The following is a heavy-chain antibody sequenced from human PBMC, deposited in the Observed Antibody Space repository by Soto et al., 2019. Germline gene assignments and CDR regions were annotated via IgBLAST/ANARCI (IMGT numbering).Heavy chain of an antibody. Sequence: GGSLRLSCAGSGFTFSNYAMSWVRQAPGKGLAWVSAISGSGGSTYYADSAKGRFTISRDNSKNTLYLQMNSLRAEDTALYYCAKVPVGATGRFDYWGQGTLVTVSS. CDR3: AKVPVGATGRFDY. CDR2: ISGSGGST. CDR1: GFTFSNYA. D-gene: IGHD1-26*01. V-gene: IGHV3-23*01. J-gene: IGHJ4*02.